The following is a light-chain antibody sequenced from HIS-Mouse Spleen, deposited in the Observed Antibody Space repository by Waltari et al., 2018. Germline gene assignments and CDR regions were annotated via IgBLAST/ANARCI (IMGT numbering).Light chain of an antibody. V-gene: IGLV2-23*01. CDR3: CSYAGSSTWV. Sequence: QSALTQPRSVSGSPGQSVTISCTGTSSDVGSYNLVSWYQQHPGKAPKLMIYEGSKRPSGVSNRFSGSKPGNTASLTISGLQAEDEADYYCCSYAGSSTWVFGGGTKLTVL. CDR2: EGS. CDR1: SSDVGSYNL. J-gene: IGLJ3*02.